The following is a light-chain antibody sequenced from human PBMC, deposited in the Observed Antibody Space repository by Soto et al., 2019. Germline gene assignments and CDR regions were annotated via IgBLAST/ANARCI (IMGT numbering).Light chain of an antibody. V-gene: IGLV2-14*01. CDR1: SSDIGDYKY. CDR2: VNS. Sequence: QSALTQPASVSGSRGQSITISCTGTSSDIGDYKYVSWYQQHPDKAPKLIIFVNSNRPSGISDRFSASKSGNTASLTISGLQAEDEADYYCSSYTSSDTPYVFGTGTKVTVL. J-gene: IGLJ1*01. CDR3: SSYTSSDTPYV.